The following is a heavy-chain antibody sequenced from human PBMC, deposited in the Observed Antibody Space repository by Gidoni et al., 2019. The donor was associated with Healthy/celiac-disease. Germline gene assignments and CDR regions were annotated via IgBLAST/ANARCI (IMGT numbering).Heavy chain of an antibody. CDR2: ISRSSSYI. V-gene: IGHV3-21*01. CDR3: ARDRDFWSGYYDYYYGMDV. CDR1: GFTFSGYS. Sequence: EVQLLGFGGGLGTPGGSLRLSCGASGFTFSGYSINWVRQAPGKGLEWVSSISRSSSYIYYADSVKGRFTISRDNAKNSLYLQMNSLRAEDTAVYYCARDRDFWSGYYDYYYGMDVWGQGTTVTVSS. J-gene: IGHJ6*02. D-gene: IGHD3-3*01.